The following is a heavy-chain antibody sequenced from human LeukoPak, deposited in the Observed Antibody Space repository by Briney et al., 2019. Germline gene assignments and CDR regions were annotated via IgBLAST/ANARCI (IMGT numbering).Heavy chain of an antibody. CDR2: MNPNSGNT. J-gene: IGHJ4*02. V-gene: IGHV1-8*01. D-gene: IGHD2-15*01. CDR3: ARAGGYCGRISCPYYFDY. Sequence: ASVTVSCKASGYTFTIYNINCGSQAASHRLESLGWMNPNSGNTGYAQKFQGRVTMTRNTSISTAYMELSSLRSEDTAVYYCARAGGYCGRISCPYYFDYWGQGSLVAVSS. CDR1: GYTFTIYN.